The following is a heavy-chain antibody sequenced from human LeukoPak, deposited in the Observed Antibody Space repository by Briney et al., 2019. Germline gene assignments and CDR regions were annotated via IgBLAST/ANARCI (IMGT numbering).Heavy chain of an antibody. J-gene: IGHJ4*02. CDR3: YTDIVTVPAPDY. Sequence: PGGSLRLSCTASGFTFNTYGMHWVRQAPGKGLEWVAFITYDRGDKYYADSVKGRFTISRDSSKTTLYLQMNSLRAEDTAVYYCYTDIVTVPAPDYWGQGALVTVSS. CDR2: ITYDRGDK. D-gene: IGHD2-15*01. V-gene: IGHV3-30*02. CDR1: GFTFNTYG.